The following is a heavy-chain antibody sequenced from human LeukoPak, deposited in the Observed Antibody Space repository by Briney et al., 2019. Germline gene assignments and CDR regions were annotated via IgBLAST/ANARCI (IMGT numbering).Heavy chain of an antibody. V-gene: IGHV3-53*01. CDR2: IYSGGTT. Sequence: GGSLRLSCAASGFTFSNAWMSWVRQAPGKGLEWVSVIYSGGTTYYTDSVKGRFTISRDKFKNTLYLQMNSLRAEDTAVYYCARDGCSTTSCYADWGQGTLVTVSS. CDR3: ARDGCSTTSCYAD. CDR1: GFTFSNAW. J-gene: IGHJ4*02. D-gene: IGHD2-2*01.